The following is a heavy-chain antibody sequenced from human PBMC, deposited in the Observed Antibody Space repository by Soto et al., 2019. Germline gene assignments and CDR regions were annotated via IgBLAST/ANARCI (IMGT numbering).Heavy chain of an antibody. CDR2: IYYSGSA. V-gene: IGHV4-31*03. Sequence: QVQLQESGPGLLKPSQTLSLTCSVSGESISRDGNYWGWIRQHQGKGLEWIGNIYYSGSAYSNPALARRVSLSLDTSYNQFPLGLNSVTAADTAVYYCSRGPYTRSSSFSDYWCQGTMVTVSS. J-gene: IGHJ4*02. D-gene: IGHD6-6*01. CDR1: GESISRDGNY. CDR3: SRGPYTRSSSFSDY.